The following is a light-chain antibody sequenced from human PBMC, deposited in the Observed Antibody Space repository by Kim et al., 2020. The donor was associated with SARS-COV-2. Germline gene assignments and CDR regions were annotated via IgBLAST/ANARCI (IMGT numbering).Light chain of an antibody. CDR1: QSVNSD. CDR2: GAS. CDR3: QQYNNWPQT. Sequence: EIIMTQSPATLSVSLGGRATLSCRASQSVNSDLAWYQQKPGQAPRLLIYGASTRATGIPARFSGSGSGTDFTPTISSLQSEDFAVYYCQQYNNWPQTFGQGTKVDIK. V-gene: IGKV3-15*01. J-gene: IGKJ1*01.